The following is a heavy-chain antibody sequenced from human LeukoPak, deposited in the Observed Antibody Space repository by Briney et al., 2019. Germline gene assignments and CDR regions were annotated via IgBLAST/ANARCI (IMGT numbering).Heavy chain of an antibody. V-gene: IGHV3-74*01. CDR1: GFSLRTYW. CDR2: INSDGSST. D-gene: IGHD6-19*01. Sequence: PGGSLRLSCAASGFSLRTYWMHWVRQVPGKGLEWLSRINSDGSSTTYAESVKGRFTISRDNAKNSLYLQMSSLRAEDMALYYCVKVEASSAWSGAFDIWGQGTMVTVSS. J-gene: IGHJ3*02. CDR3: VKVEASSAWSGAFDI.